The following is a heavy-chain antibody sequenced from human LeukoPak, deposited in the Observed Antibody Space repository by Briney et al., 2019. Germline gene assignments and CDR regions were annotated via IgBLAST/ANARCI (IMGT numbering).Heavy chain of an antibody. CDR1: GFTFSSYG. CDR3: ARHYQLDY. J-gene: IGHJ4*02. D-gene: IGHD1-1*01. CDR2: ISYDGSNK. V-gene: IGHV3-30*03. Sequence: GRSLRLSCAASGFTFSSYGMHWVRQAPGKGLEWVAVISYDGSNKYYADSVKGRFTISRDNSKNTLYLQMNSLRAEDTAVYYCARHYQLDYWGQGTLVTVSS.